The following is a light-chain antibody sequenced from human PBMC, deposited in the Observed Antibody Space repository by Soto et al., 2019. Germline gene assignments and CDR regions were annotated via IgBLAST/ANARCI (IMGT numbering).Light chain of an antibody. J-gene: IGKJ1*01. V-gene: IGKV1-39*01. Sequence: DIQMTQSPSSQSESVGDRVTITCRASQSINSYLNWYQQKPGKAPKLLIYAASSLQSGVPSRFSGSGSETDFTLTITSLQPDDFATYYCQQSFSTPRTFGQGTRVDI. CDR3: QQSFSTPRT. CDR2: AAS. CDR1: QSINSY.